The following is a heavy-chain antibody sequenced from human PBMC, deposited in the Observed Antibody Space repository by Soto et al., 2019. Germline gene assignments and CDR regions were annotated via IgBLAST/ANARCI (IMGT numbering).Heavy chain of an antibody. V-gene: IGHV4-4*07. CDR2: IDNSGST. D-gene: IGHD3-3*01. J-gene: IGHJ4*02. CDR1: GGSISNYF. Sequence: SETLSLTCTVSGGSISNYFCNWIRQPAGKGLEWIGRIDNSGSTNYNPSLKSRITMSADTSRNQFSLKLNSVTAADTAVYYCARGGQDFWSGPFDYWSQGALVTVSS. CDR3: ARGGQDFWSGPFDY.